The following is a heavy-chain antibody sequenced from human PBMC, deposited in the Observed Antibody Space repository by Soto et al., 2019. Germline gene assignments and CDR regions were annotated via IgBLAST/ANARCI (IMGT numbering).Heavy chain of an antibody. J-gene: IGHJ5*02. CDR2: IRSKTDGGTT. CDR3: KWDLEASDP. V-gene: IGHV3-15*01. CDR1: GFTFINAW. Sequence: WGSLRLSCAASGFTFINAWIIFFRQAPGKGLEWVVRIRSKTDGGTTDYAAPVKGRFTISRDDSKDTLYLQMNSLKTEDTAVYYCKWDLEASDPWGQGTLVTVSS. D-gene: IGHD1-26*01.